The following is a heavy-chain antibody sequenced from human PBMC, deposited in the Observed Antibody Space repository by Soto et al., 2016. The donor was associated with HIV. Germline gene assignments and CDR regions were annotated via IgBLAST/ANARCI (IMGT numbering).Heavy chain of an antibody. J-gene: IGHJ6*02. CDR3: VKGYGGSTGYGTS. CDR2: ISSNGGXT. D-gene: IGHD5-18*01. Sequence: EVQLVESGGGLVQPGGSLRLSCSASGFTFSSYAMHWVRQAPGKGLEYVSAISSNGGXTYYADSVKGRFSISRDNSKNTLYLQMTSLRAEDTAVYYCVKGYGGSTGYGTSWGQGTTVTVSS. CDR1: GFTFSSYA. V-gene: IGHV3-64D*06.